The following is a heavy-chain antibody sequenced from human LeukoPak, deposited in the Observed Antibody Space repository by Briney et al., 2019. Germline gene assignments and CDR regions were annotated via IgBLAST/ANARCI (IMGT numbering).Heavy chain of an antibody. CDR3: ARNGLDVAYPFHY. J-gene: IGHJ4*02. V-gene: IGHV3-11*01. Sequence: GGPLRLSCAASGFTFSDYYMSWIRQAPGKGLEWVSYISSDASKMYYADSVKGRVTISRDNAHNSLYLQINSLRAEDTAVYYCARNGLDVAYPFHYWGQGTLVTVSS. D-gene: IGHD2-8*01. CDR1: GFTFSDYY. CDR2: ISSDASKM.